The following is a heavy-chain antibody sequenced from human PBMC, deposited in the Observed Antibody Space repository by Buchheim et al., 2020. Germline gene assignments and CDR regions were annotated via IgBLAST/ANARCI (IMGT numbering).Heavy chain of an antibody. CDR2: ISGSGGST. CDR1: GFTFSSYA. V-gene: IGHV3-23*01. J-gene: IGHJ6*02. CDR3: AKDWHDVLLWFGDTPHYYGMDV. Sequence: EVQLLESGGGLVQPGGSLRLSCAASGFTFSSYAMSWVRQAPGKGLEWVSAISGSGGSTYYADSVKGRFTMSRENSKNTLYLQMNSLRAEDTAVYYCAKDWHDVLLWFGDTPHYYGMDVWGQGTT. D-gene: IGHD3-10*01.